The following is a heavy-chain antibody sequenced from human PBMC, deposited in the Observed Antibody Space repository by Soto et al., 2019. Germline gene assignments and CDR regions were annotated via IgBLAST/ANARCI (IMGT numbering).Heavy chain of an antibody. D-gene: IGHD5-18*01. Sequence: SETLSLTCTVSGGSISSYYWSWIRQPPGKGLEWIGYIYYSGSTNYNPSLKSRVTISVDTSKNQFSLYLQMNSLRAEDTAVYYCARAYSYGLSYYCGMDVWGQGTTVTVSS. CDR1: GGSISSYY. J-gene: IGHJ6*02. CDR3: ARAYSYGLSYYCGMDV. CDR2: IYYSGST. V-gene: IGHV4-59*12.